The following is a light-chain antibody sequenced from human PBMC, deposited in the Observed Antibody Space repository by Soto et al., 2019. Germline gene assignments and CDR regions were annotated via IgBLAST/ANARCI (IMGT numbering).Light chain of an antibody. J-gene: IGKJ1*01. CDR1: QSVNSN. V-gene: IGKV3-15*01. Sequence: EIVMTQSPATVSVSPGERATLSCRASQSVNSNLVWYQHKPGQAPRLLIYGASTRATGIPARFSGSGSGTDFTLPISSLQSEDFALYYCQQYNNWLWTFGQGTRVEIK. CDR3: QQYNNWLWT. CDR2: GAS.